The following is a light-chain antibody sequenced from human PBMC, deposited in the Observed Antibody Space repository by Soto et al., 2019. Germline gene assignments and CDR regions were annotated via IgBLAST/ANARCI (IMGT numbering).Light chain of an antibody. V-gene: IGKV3-15*01. J-gene: IGKJ1*01. CDR2: GAS. CDR1: QSVSSN. Sequence: EIVLTQSPATLSLSPGDRATLSCRASQSVSSNLAWYQQKPGQAPRLLIYGASTRATGIPARFSGSGSGTEFTLAISSLQSEDFAVYYCQQYTNWPKTFGQGTKVDIK. CDR3: QQYTNWPKT.